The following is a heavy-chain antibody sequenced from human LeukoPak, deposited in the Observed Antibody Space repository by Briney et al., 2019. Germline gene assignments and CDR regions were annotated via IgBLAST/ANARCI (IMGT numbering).Heavy chain of an antibody. Sequence: TGGSLRLSCAASGFTFSSYGMHWVRQAPGKGLEWVAVIWYDGSNKYYADSVKGRFTISRDNSKNTLYLQMNSLRAEDTAVYYCARERVEYSGSSCYGLQNWGQGTLVTVSS. V-gene: IGHV3-33*01. CDR1: GFTFSSYG. CDR2: IWYDGSNK. J-gene: IGHJ4*02. CDR3: ARERVEYSGSSCYGLQN. D-gene: IGHD2-15*01.